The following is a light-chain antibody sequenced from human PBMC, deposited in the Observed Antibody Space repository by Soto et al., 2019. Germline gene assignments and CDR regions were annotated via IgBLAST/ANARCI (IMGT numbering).Light chain of an antibody. CDR2: AAS. CDR1: QGIRNG. CDR3: LQDYNYPYT. J-gene: IGKJ2*01. Sequence: AIQMTQSPSSLSASVGDRGTITCRASQGIRNGLGWYQQKPGKAPKLLIYAASSLQSGVPSRFSGSGSGTDFTLTISSLQPEDFATYYCLQDYNYPYTFGQGTKLEIK. V-gene: IGKV1-6*01.